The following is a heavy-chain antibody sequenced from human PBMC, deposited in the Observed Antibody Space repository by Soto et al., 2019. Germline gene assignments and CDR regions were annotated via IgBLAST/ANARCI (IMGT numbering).Heavy chain of an antibody. CDR1: GFTFNTYS. Sequence: EVQLVESGGGMVQPGGSLRLSCAASGFTFNTYSMNWVRQAPGKGLEWVSYISSGSRTIYYPDAVKGRFTISRDNAENSLYLQMNSLRAEDTAVYYCALDEKQLDCFDYWGQGTLVTVSS. V-gene: IGHV3-48*01. CDR3: ALDEKQLDCFDY. D-gene: IGHD6-13*01. J-gene: IGHJ4*02. CDR2: ISSGSRTI.